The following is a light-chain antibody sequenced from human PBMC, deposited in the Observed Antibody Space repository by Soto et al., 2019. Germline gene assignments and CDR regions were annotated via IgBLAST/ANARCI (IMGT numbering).Light chain of an antibody. V-gene: IGLV1-44*01. J-gene: IGLJ2*01. CDR3: AAWDDSLNGVV. CDR1: SSNIGDNT. CDR2: NNS. Sequence: QSVLTQPPSASGTPGQRVTISCSGSSSNIGDNTVNWYQQLPGTAPKLLIYNNSQRPSGVPARFSGSKSGTSASLAISGLQSEDEADYYCAAWDDSLNGVVFGGGIKLTVL.